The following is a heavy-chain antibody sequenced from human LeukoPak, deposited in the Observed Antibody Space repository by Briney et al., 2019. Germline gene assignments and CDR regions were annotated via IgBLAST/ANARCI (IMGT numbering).Heavy chain of an antibody. CDR2: INSDGSST. J-gene: IGHJ4*02. V-gene: IGHV3-74*01. D-gene: IGHD3-10*02. CDR3: VRGYGRGGFDY. Sequence: GGSLRLSCAASGFTFSNYWVHWVRQAPGKGLVWVSRINSDGSSTNYADSVKGRFTISRDNAKNTLYLQMNSLRAEDTAVYHCVRGYGRGGFDYWGQRTLVTVSS. CDR1: GFTFSNYW.